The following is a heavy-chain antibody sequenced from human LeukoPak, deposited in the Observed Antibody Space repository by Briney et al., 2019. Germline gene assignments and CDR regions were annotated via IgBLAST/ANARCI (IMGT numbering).Heavy chain of an antibody. J-gene: IGHJ5*02. CDR1: GGSIDRSSYY. CDR3: ARVRGPDGWFAP. V-gene: IGHV4-39*01. Sequence: DPSETLSLTCTVSGGSIDRSSYYWGWIRQPPGKGLEWIGSIYYSGNTYYNSSLKSRITISVNTTKNQVALKLSSVTAADTAVYYCARVRGPDGWFAPWGQGTLVSVS. CDR2: IYYSGNT.